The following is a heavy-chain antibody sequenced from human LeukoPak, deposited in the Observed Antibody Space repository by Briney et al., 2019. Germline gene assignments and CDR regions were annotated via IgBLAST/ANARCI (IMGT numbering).Heavy chain of an antibody. CDR1: GFTFSSYA. J-gene: IGHJ4*02. D-gene: IGHD5-12*01. V-gene: IGHV3-30*04. Sequence: GGSLRLSCAASGFTFSSYAMHWVRQAPGKGLEWVAVISYDGSNKYYADSVKGRFTISRDNSKNTLYLQMNNLRAEDTAVYYCAKDGAWLRFDDWGQGILVTVSS. CDR2: ISYDGSNK. CDR3: AKDGAWLRFDD.